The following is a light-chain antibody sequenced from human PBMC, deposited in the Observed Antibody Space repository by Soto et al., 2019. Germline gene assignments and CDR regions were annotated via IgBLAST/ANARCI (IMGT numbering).Light chain of an antibody. CDR2: DVS. J-gene: IGLJ1*01. Sequence: QSVLTQPRSVSGSPGQSVTISCTGTSSDVGGYNYVSWYQQHPGKAPKLMIYDVSKRPSGVPDRFSGSKSGNTASLTISGLQAEDEADYYCCSYAGSYTSWVYVFGTGTKLTVL. CDR1: SSDVGGYNY. V-gene: IGLV2-11*01. CDR3: CSYAGSYTSWVYV.